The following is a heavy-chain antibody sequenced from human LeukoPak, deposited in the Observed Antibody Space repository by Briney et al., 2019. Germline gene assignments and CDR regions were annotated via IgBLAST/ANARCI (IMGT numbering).Heavy chain of an antibody. Sequence: ASVKVSCKASGYTFTSYDINWVRQATGQGLEWMGWMNPNSGNTNYAQKLQGRVTMTTDTSTSTAYMELRSLRSDDTAVYYCARDRVTHFDYWGQGTLVTVSS. V-gene: IGHV1-18*01. J-gene: IGHJ4*02. CDR1: GYTFTSYD. CDR2: MNPNSGNT. D-gene: IGHD2-21*02. CDR3: ARDRVTHFDY.